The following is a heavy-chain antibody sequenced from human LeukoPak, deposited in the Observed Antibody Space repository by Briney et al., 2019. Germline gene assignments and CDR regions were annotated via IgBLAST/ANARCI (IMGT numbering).Heavy chain of an antibody. CDR1: GLTFIDAW. J-gene: IGHJ5*02. D-gene: IGHD2-21*01. V-gene: IGHV3-15*01. Sequence: GESLRLSCEVSGLTFIDAWVSWVRQAPGKGLEWVGRIKSKGSGGTTDHAAPVKGRFTISRDDSKNTVYLQMSSLGTEDTAIYYCTHISSIPERFTSWGQGTLVTVSS. CDR3: THISSIPERFTS. CDR2: IKSKGSGGTT.